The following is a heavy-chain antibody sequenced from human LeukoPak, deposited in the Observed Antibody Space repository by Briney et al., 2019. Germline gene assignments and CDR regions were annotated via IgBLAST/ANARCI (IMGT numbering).Heavy chain of an antibody. Sequence: ASVKVSCKVSGYTLTELSMHWVGQAPGKGVEWMGGFDPEDGETIYAQKFQGRVTMTEDTSTDTAYMELSSLRSEDTAVYYCATGEVYDSSGYALGWYWGQGTLVTVSS. V-gene: IGHV1-24*01. CDR1: GYTLTELS. D-gene: IGHD3-22*01. J-gene: IGHJ4*02. CDR2: FDPEDGET. CDR3: ATGEVYDSSGYALGWY.